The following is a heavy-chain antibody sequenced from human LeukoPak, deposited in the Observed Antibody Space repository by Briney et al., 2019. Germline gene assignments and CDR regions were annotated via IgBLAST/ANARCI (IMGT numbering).Heavy chain of an antibody. CDR2: IKQDGSEK. J-gene: IGHJ4*02. CDR1: GFTFSSYW. Sequence: GGSLRLSCAASGFTFSSYWMSWVRQAPGKGLEWVANIKQDGSEKYYVDSVKGRFTISRDNAKNSLYLQMNSLRAEDTAVYYCARDGSDSTGYYYALWGQGTLVTVSS. D-gene: IGHD3-22*01. CDR3: ARDGSDSTGYYYAL. V-gene: IGHV3-7*01.